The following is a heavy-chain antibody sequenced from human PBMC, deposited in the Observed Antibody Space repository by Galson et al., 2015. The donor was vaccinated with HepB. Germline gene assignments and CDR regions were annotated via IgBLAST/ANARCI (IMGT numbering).Heavy chain of an antibody. J-gene: IGHJ4*02. CDR1: GYTFTNYD. D-gene: IGHD6-19*01. CDR2: MNPNSGNT. Sequence: SVKVSCKASGYTFTNYDINWVRQATGQGLEWMGWMNPNSGNTGYAQKFQGRVTMTRNTPISTAYLELNSLRSEGTAVYYCTRNTPKAGYFDHWGQGTLVTVSS. CDR3: TRNTPKAGYFDH. V-gene: IGHV1-8*01.